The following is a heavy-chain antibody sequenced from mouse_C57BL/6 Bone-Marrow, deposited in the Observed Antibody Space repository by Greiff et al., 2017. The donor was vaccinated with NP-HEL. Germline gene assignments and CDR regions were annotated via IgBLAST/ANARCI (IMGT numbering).Heavy chain of an antibody. D-gene: IGHD1-1*01. CDR3: ARRYYGSSRDFDY. J-gene: IGHJ2*01. V-gene: IGHV5-6*02. CDR1: GFTFSSYG. CDR2: ISSGGSYT. Sequence: EVKLVESGGDLVKPGGSLKLSCAASGFTFSSYGMSWVRQTPDKRLEWVATISSGGSYTYYTDSVKGRFTISRDNAKNTLYLQMSSLMSADTAMYYCARRYYGSSRDFDYWGQGTTLTVSS.